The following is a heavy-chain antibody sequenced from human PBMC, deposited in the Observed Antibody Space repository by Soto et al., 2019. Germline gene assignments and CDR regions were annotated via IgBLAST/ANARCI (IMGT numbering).Heavy chain of an antibody. V-gene: IGHV3-7*01. CDR2: IXKDGSQK. CDR3: VKEIAAAQ. D-gene: IGHD6-25*01. J-gene: IGHJ4*02. CDR1: GFTFSNYW. Sequence: EVQLVESGGALVQPGGSLRLTCATSGFTFSNYWMTWVRQAPGKGLEWVANIXKDGSQKSFVDSVKGRFTISRDNAKXXXXXXXXXXXXXXXAXYYCVKEIAAAQWGQGTLVTVSS.